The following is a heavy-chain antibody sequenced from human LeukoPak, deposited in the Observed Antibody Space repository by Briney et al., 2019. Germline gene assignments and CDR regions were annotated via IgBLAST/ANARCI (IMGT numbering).Heavy chain of an antibody. Sequence: GGSLRLSCAASGFIFSNAWMNWVRQAPGKGLEWVANIKQDGSEKYYVDSVKGRFTISRDNAKNSLYLQMNSLRAEDTAVYYCARDDGAVAAFDYWGQGTLVTVSS. V-gene: IGHV3-7*03. CDR1: GFIFSNAW. J-gene: IGHJ4*02. CDR2: IKQDGSEK. D-gene: IGHD6-19*01. CDR3: ARDDGAVAAFDY.